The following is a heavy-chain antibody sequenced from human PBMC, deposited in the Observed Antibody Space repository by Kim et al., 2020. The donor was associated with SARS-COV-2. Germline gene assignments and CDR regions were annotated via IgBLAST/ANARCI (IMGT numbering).Heavy chain of an antibody. D-gene: IGHD3-22*01. Sequence: GGSLRLSCVASGFTFDTYGMSWVRQAPGKGLEWVSVISGNGVNKFYADSVRGRFTISRDNSKNTMSLRMNSLRDEDTALYYCAKVVVMDGYNYYYYYGMDVWGRGTAVTASS. J-gene: IGHJ6*02. V-gene: IGHV3-23*01. CDR3: AKVVVMDGYNYYYYYGMDV. CDR1: GFTFDTYG. CDR2: ISGNGVNK.